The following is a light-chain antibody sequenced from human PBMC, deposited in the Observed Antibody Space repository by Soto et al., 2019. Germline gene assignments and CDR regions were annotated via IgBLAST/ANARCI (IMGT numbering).Light chain of an antibody. Sequence: EVVLTQSPGTLSLSPGEGATLSCRASQSVSSSYLAWYQQKAGQAPRLLIFGASSRASGIPDRFSGSGSGTDFTLTISRLEPEDCAMYYCQQYGSSPLTSGGGTKVEIK. CDR3: QQYGSSPLT. CDR2: GAS. J-gene: IGKJ4*01. CDR1: QSVSSSY. V-gene: IGKV3-20*01.